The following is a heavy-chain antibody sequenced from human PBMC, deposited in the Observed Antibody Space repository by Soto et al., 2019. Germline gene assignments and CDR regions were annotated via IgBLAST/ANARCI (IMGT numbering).Heavy chain of an antibody. Sequence: QVQLVESGGGVVQPGKSLRLSCAAAGFAFSRDGMHWVLQAPGKGLEWVAVISFDGRDKYYADSVKGRFTISRDNSKNTVDLQMNSLRPEDTALYYCAKPKGADIHFDSWGQGTLVTVSS. J-gene: IGHJ4*02. CDR2: ISFDGRDK. V-gene: IGHV3-30*18. CDR3: AKPKGADIHFDS. D-gene: IGHD3-9*01. CDR1: GFAFSRDG.